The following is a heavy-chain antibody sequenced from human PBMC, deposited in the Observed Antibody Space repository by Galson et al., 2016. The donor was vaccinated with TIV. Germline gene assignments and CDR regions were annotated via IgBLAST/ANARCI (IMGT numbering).Heavy chain of an antibody. D-gene: IGHD2-8*01. V-gene: IGHV1-69-2*01. CDR2: VDPEDGKT. CDR1: GHNFTDYY. J-gene: IGHJ6*02. Sequence: VKVSCKVSGHNFTDYYMHWMQQAPGKGFEWMGHVDPEDGKTKYAAKFQGRVTMTADASTDTAYMELSYLRSEDTAIYYCTTVRLRGSGGMDVWGQGTTVIVSS. CDR3: TTVRLRGSGGMDV.